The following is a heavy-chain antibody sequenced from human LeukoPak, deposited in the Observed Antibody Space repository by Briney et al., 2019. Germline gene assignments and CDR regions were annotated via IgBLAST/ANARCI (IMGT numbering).Heavy chain of an antibody. CDR2: ISNSGESP. Sequence: PGGSLRLSCAASGFTFSRYAMSWVRQAPGKGLEWVCGISNSGESPYYADSVEGRFTISRDNSKNTLYLEINSLRAEDTAVFYCAKKRRDGYNPFDYLGQGTLVTVSS. CDR3: AKKRRDGYNPFDY. J-gene: IGHJ4*02. CDR1: GFTFSRYA. D-gene: IGHD5-24*01. V-gene: IGHV3-23*01.